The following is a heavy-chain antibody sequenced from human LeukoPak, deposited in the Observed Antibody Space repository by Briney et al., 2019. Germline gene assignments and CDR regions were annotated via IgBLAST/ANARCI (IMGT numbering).Heavy chain of an antibody. V-gene: IGHV3-23*01. D-gene: IGHD2-15*01. Sequence: GGSLRLSCAASGFTFSNYAMSWVRQVPGKWLEWVSAISSGAGTTGYADSVKGRFTISRVNSKSTIYLQMNSLRAEDTAVYYCARDSGGIEDAFDIWGQGTMVTVSS. CDR2: ISSGAGTT. CDR3: ARDSGGIEDAFDI. CDR1: GFTFSNYA. J-gene: IGHJ3*02.